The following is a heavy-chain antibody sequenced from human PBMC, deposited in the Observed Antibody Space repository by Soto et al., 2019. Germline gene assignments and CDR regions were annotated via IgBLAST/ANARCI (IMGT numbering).Heavy chain of an antibody. J-gene: IGHJ4*02. Sequence: PSETLSLTCTFSGGSISSGGYYGTWIRQHPGKGLEWIGYIYYSGSTYYNPSLKSRFTISRDNAKNSLYLQMNSLRAEDTAVYYCARAGYFRQNSSWYPFDYWGQRTLVTVSS. V-gene: IGHV4-31*03. CDR2: IYYSGST. CDR3: ARAGYFRQNSSWYPFDY. CDR1: GGSISSGGYY. D-gene: IGHD6-13*01.